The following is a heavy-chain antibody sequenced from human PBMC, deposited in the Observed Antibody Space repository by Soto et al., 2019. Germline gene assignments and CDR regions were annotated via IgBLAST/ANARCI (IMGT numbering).Heavy chain of an antibody. Sequence: QVQLQESGPGLVKPSETLSLTCTVSGGSVSSGSYHWTWIRQPPGKGLEWIGQRGSTNYNPSLKSRITISVDTSKNQFSLNLSSVTAADTAVYYCAVYIAGAGGDGYWGQGTLVTVSS. J-gene: IGHJ4*02. D-gene: IGHD6-19*01. CDR3: AVYIAGAGGDGY. CDR1: GGSVSSGSYH. CDR2: QRGST. V-gene: IGHV4-61*01.